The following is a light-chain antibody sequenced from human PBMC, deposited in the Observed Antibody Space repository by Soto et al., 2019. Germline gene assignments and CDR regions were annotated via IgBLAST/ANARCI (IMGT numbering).Light chain of an antibody. CDR3: QHYNNWPLT. Sequence: ETVMTQSPGTLSVSPGESATLSCRASQRVGSDLAWYQQKPGQAPRLLIYHTSTRATGVPARFSGSGSGTEFTLIISSLQSEDSAVYYCQHYNNWPLTFGGGTKVELK. CDR1: QRVGSD. J-gene: IGKJ4*01. V-gene: IGKV3-15*01. CDR2: HTS.